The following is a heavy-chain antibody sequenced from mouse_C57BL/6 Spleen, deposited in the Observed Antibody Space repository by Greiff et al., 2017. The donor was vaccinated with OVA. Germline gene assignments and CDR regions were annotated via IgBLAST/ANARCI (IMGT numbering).Heavy chain of an antibody. J-gene: IGHJ1*03. V-gene: IGHV3-1*01. Sequence: EVKVVESGPGMVKPSQSLSLTCTVTGYSITSGYDWHWIRHFPGNKLEWMGYISYSGSTNYNPSLKSRISITHDTSKNHFFLKLNSVTTEDTATYYCARTYYGSSPYWYFDVWGTGTTVTVSS. CDR3: ARTYYGSSPYWYFDV. CDR2: ISYSGST. CDR1: GYSITSGYD. D-gene: IGHD1-1*01.